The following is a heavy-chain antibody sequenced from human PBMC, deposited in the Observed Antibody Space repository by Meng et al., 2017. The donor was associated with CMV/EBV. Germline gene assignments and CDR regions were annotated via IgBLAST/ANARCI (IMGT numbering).Heavy chain of an antibody. CDR1: GFTFSSYG. CDR3: AKNHEYGSGSYLGLDY. D-gene: IGHD3-10*01. J-gene: IGHJ4*02. CDR2: IWYDGSKK. Sequence: GESLKISCAASGFTFSSYGMHWVRQAPGKGLEWVAVIWYDGSKKYYADSVKGRFTISRDNSKNTLYLQMNSLRAEDTAVYYCAKNHEYGSGSYLGLDYWGQGTLVTVSS. V-gene: IGHV3-33*06.